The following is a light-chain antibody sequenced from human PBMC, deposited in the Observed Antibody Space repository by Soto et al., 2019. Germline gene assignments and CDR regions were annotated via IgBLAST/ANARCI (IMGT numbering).Light chain of an antibody. V-gene: IGKV3-20*01. CDR3: QQYVSSPPNT. CDR2: GAS. CDR1: QSVSSSY. J-gene: IGKJ2*01. Sequence: EIVLTQSPGTLSLSPGERATLSCRASQSVSSSYLAWYQQKPGQAPRLLIYGASSRATGIPDRFSGSGSGTDFTLTISRLEREDFAVYYCQQYVSSPPNTFGQGTKLEIK.